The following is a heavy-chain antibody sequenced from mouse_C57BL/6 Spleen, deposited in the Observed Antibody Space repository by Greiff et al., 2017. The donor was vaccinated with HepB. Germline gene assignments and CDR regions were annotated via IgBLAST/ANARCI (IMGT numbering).Heavy chain of an antibody. D-gene: IGHD1-1*01. CDR3: AIYGSRGDY. CDR1: GYTFTSYW. Sequence: QVQLKQPGAELVRPGTSVKLSCKASGYTFTSYWMHWVKQRPGQGLEWIGVIDPSDSYTNYNQKFKGKATLTVDTSSSTAYMQLSSLTSEDSAVYYCAIYGSRGDYWGQGTTLTVSS. J-gene: IGHJ2*01. V-gene: IGHV1-59*01. CDR2: IDPSDSYT.